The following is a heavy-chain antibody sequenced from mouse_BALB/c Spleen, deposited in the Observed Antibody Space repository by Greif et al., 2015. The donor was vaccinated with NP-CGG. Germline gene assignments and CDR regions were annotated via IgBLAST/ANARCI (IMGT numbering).Heavy chain of an antibody. CDR1: GFTFSSYT. CDR3: ARLTGTY. Sequence: EVQVVESGGGLVQPGGSLKLSCAASGFTFSSYTMSWVRQTPEKRLEWVAYISNGGGSTYYPDTVKVRFTISRDNAKNTLYLQMSSLKSEDTAMYYCARLTGTYWGQGTLVTVTA. D-gene: IGHD4-1*01. V-gene: IGHV5-12-2*01. J-gene: IGHJ3*01. CDR2: ISNGGGST.